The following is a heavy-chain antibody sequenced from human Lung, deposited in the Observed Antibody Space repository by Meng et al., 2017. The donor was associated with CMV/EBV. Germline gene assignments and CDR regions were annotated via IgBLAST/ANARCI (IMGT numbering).Heavy chain of an antibody. D-gene: IGHD3-10*01. CDR3: AQRPHYYSSGGHGWFDP. J-gene: IGHJ5*02. CDR2: LYWDDDK. CDR1: GFSLNTSGVG. V-gene: IGHV2-5*02. Sequence: SCXXLVXPTQTLTLTCSFSGFSLNTSGVGVGWIRQPPRKALEWLAPLYWDDDKRYSPSLRSRLTITKDTAKNQVGLTMTNMDPVDTATYYGAQRPHYYSSGGHGWFDPWXQGTXVTVSS.